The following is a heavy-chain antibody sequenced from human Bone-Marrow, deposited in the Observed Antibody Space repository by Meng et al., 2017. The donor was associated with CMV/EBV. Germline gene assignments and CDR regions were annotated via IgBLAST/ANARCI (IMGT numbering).Heavy chain of an antibody. CDR2: ISSSGSTI. V-gene: IGHV3-11*04. CDR1: GFTFSDYY. CDR3: ARDQDVRRLEPRYGMDV. Sequence: GGSLRLSCAASGFTFSDYYMSWIRQAPGKGLEWVSYISSSGSTIYYADSVKGRFTISRDNAKNSLYLQMNSLRAEDTAVYYCARDQDVRRLEPRYGMDVWGQGTTVTVYS. J-gene: IGHJ6*01. D-gene: IGHD1-14*01.